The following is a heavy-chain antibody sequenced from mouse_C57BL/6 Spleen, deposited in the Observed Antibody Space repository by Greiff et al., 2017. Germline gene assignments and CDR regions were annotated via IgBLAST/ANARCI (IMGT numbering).Heavy chain of an antibody. CDR3: ARSFYDFDY. Sequence: VPLQQPGAELVRPGSSVKLSCKASGYTFTSYWMHWVKQRPIQGLEWIGNIDPSDSETHYNQKFKDKATLAVDKSSSTAYMQLSSLTSEDSAVYYCARSFYDFDYWGQGTTLTVSS. J-gene: IGHJ2*01. CDR2: IDPSDSET. D-gene: IGHD2-3*01. CDR1: GYTFTSYW. V-gene: IGHV1-52*01.